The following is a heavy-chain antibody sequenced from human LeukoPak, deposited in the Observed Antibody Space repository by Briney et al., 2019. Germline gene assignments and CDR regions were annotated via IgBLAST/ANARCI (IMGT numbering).Heavy chain of an antibody. CDR2: FFTSGTSGTA. Sequence: KPSETLSLTCTVSGGYVSTYYWSWIRQPAGKGLEFIGRFFTSGTSGTANYNPSLKNRVTMSLDTSKNQFSLKLTSVTAADTAIYYCARDLGGYSDGSYYYYMDIWGKGTTVTVS. D-gene: IGHD5-18*01. CDR3: ARDLGGYSDGSYYYYMDI. CDR1: GGYVSTYY. J-gene: IGHJ6*03. V-gene: IGHV4-4*07.